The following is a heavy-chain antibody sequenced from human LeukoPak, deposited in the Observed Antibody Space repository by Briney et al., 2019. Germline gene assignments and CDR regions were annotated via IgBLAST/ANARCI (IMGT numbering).Heavy chain of an antibody. V-gene: IGHV1-18*01. CDR3: ARVGLVDNEYGFYFYMDV. CDR1: GYTFSDYG. D-gene: IGHD4/OR15-4a*01. CDR2: ISGYNGNT. Sequence: ASVKVSCKPSGYTFSDYGITWVRQAPGQGIEWMGWISGYNGNTNYAESLQGRVTMTIDTSMSTAYMDLRSLRSDDTAVYYCARVGLVDNEYGFYFYMDVWGKGTTVIVSS. J-gene: IGHJ6*03.